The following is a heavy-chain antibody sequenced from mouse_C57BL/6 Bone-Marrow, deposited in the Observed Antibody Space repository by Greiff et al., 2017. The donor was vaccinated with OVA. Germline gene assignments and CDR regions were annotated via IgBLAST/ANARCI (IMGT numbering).Heavy chain of an antibody. CDR2: ISSGSSTI. V-gene: IGHV5-17*01. CDR3: AGGDYGMGFAY. CDR1: GFTFSDYG. J-gene: IGHJ3*01. Sequence: EVKLMESGGGLVKPGGSLKLSCAASGFTFSDYGMHWVRQAPEKGLEWVAYISSGSSTIYYADTVKGRFTISRDNAKNTLFLQMTSLRSEDTAMYYCAGGDYGMGFAYWGQGTLVTVSA. D-gene: IGHD1-1*01.